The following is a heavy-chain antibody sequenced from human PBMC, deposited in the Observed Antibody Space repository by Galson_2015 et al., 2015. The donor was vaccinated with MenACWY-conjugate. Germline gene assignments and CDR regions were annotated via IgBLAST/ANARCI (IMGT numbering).Heavy chain of an antibody. Sequence: QSGAEVKKPGESLAISCKGSGYNFITYWIGWERQMPGKGLEWVGLISPIESKTRYSPAFEGQVTITADKSISTAYLQWNSLQASDTAMYYCARHPPGGRGMDVWGQGTTVTVSS. CDR1: GYNFITYW. CDR2: ISPIESKT. V-gene: IGHV5-51*01. CDR3: ARHPPGGRGMDV. J-gene: IGHJ6*02. D-gene: IGHD1-26*01.